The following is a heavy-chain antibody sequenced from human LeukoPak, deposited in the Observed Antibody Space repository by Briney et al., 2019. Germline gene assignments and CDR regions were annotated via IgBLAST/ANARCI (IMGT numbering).Heavy chain of an antibody. D-gene: IGHD2-21*01. Sequence: GGSLRLSCSASGFIFSSYVMHWVRQAPGKGLEWVALIASDESNTYYEDSVEGRFTISRDNSENALFLQVDYLTTEDTAVYYCARGVLAKYSVAFDIWGQGTTVIVS. CDR1: GFIFSSYV. CDR2: IASDESNT. CDR3: ARGVLAKYSVAFDI. J-gene: IGHJ3*02. V-gene: IGHV3-30*03.